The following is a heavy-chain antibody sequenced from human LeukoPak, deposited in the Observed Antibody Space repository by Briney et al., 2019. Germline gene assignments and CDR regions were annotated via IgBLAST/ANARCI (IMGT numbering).Heavy chain of an antibody. CDR3: ARWNYDSGSWVLDY. CDR1: GFTFSNHQ. J-gene: IGHJ4*02. D-gene: IGHD3-10*01. V-gene: IGHV3-7*05. CDR2: IKQDGAEK. Sequence: GGSVRLSCAGSGFTFSNHQMNWVRRAPGKGLEWVAKIKQDGAEKHYVDSVKGRFTISRDNAKNSLYLQMNSLRVEDTAMYYCARWNYDSGSWVLDYWGQGTLVTVSS.